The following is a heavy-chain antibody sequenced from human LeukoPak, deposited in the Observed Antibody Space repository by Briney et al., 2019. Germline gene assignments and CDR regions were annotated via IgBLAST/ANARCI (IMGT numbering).Heavy chain of an antibody. CDR3: ARGNFGGKWLAPYYYYSMDV. D-gene: IGHD6-19*01. V-gene: IGHV4-59*02. Sequence: PSETLSLTCTVSYDSVSDYYWSWIRQPPGKGLQWIGYIFDTVSTSYNPSLKSRVTISVDTSKNQFSLKLSSVTAADTAVYYCARGNFGGKWLAPYYYYSMDVWGQGTTVTVSS. CDR2: IFDTVST. CDR1: YDSVSDYY. J-gene: IGHJ6*02.